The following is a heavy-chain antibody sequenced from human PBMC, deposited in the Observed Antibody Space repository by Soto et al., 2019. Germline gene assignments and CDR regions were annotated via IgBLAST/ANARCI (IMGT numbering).Heavy chain of an antibody. J-gene: IGHJ6*02. V-gene: IGHV1-69*13. Sequence: GASVKVSCKASGCTFSSYAISWVRQAPGQGLEWMGGIIPIFGTANYAQKFQGRVTITADESTSTAYMELSSLRSEDTAVYYCARVRYSYDSSGPSGYYGMDVWGQGTTVTVSS. D-gene: IGHD3-22*01. CDR1: GCTFSSYA. CDR2: IIPIFGTA. CDR3: ARVRYSYDSSGPSGYYGMDV.